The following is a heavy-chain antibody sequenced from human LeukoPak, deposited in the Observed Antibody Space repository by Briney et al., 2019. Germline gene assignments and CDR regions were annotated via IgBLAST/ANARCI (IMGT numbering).Heavy chain of an antibody. J-gene: IGHJ4*02. CDR1: GFTFSSYA. CDR2: ISSSGSTI. Sequence: GGSLRLSCAASGFTFSSYAMHWVRQAPGKGLEWVSYISSSGSTIYYADSVKGRFTISRDNAKNSLYLQMNSLRAEDTAVYYCARLGGKWELLPYFDYWGQGTLVTVSS. D-gene: IGHD1-26*01. V-gene: IGHV3-48*04. CDR3: ARLGGKWELLPYFDY.